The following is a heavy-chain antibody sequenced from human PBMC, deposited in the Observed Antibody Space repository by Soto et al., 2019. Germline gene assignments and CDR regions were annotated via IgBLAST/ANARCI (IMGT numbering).Heavy chain of an antibody. V-gene: IGHV3-33*01. CDR2: IWYDGSNK. CDR1: GFTFSSYG. Sequence: GGSLRLSCAASGFTFSSYGMHWVRQAPGKGLEWVVVIWYDGSNKYYADSVKGRFTISRDNSKNTLYLQMNSVRAEDTAVYYCARGLRFLVLSRMVDWGQGTTVPASS. D-gene: IGHD3-3*01. CDR3: ARGLRFLVLSRMVD. J-gene: IGHJ6*02.